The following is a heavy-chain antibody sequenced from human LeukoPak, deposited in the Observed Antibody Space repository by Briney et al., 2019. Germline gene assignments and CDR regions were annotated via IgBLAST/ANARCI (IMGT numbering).Heavy chain of an antibody. Sequence: SETLSLTCTVSGYSISSGYYWGWIRQPPGKGLEWIGSVYYSGSTYYNPSLKSRVTISVDTSKNQFSLKLTSVTPEDTAVYYCARGRASAFDVWDRGTMVTVSS. V-gene: IGHV4-38-2*02. CDR2: VYYSGST. CDR1: GYSISSGYY. CDR3: ARGRASAFDV. J-gene: IGHJ3*01.